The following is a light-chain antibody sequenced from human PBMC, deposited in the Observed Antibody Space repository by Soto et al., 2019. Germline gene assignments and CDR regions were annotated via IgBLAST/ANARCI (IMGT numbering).Light chain of an antibody. CDR2: NTN. J-gene: IGLJ3*02. CDR1: TGAVTSGHY. CDR3: LLSYSDARV. Sequence: QAVVTQEPSLTVSPGGTVTLTCGSSTGAVTSGHYPYWFQQKPGQAPRTLIYNTNNKHSWTPARFSGSLLGGKAALTLSGAQPEDEAEYYCLLSYSDARVFGGGTKRTVL. V-gene: IGLV7-46*01.